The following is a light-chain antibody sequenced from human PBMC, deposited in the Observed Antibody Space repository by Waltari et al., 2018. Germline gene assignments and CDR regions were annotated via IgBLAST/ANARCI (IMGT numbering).Light chain of an antibody. V-gene: IGKV3-20*01. CDR1: QNLSSTF. Sequence: IVLTHSPGTLSLSPGDKASLSCKASQNLSSTFLAWYRQRPGQPPGLLIHGAAKRAAGIPYTFSGSGSGTDFTLTISRLEAEDSAVYYCKQYGTSPYTFGQGTKVEIK. CDR3: KQYGTSPYT. CDR2: GAA. J-gene: IGKJ2*01.